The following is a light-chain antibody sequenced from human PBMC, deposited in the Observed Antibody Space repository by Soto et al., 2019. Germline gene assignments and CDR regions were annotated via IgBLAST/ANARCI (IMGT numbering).Light chain of an antibody. J-gene: IGLJ2*01. CDR1: SSDVGRYNY. V-gene: IGLV2-14*01. Sequence: QSALTQPASVSGSPGQSITISCTGTSSDVGRYNYVSWYQQHPGKAPKLMIYDVTNRPSGVSNRFSGSKSGNTASRTISGLQGEDEADYYCSSYTISITVVFGGGTKLTVL. CDR2: DVT. CDR3: SSYTISITVV.